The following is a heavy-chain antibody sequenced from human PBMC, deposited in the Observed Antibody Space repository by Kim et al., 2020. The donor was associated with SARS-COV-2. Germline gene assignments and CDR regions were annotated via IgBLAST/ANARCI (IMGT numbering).Heavy chain of an antibody. CDR3: ARGGWQQLEEGWFDP. J-gene: IGHJ5*02. Sequence: SETLSLTCTVSGGSISSYYWSWIRQPPGKGLEWIGYIYYSGSTNYNPSLKSRVTISVDTSKNQFSLKLSSVTAADTAVYYCARGGWQQLEEGWFDPWGQGTLVTVSS. V-gene: IGHV4-59*01. CDR1: GGSISSYY. D-gene: IGHD6-13*01. CDR2: IYYSGST.